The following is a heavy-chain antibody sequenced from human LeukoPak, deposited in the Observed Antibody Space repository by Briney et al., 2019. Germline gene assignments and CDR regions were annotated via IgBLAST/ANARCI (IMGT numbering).Heavy chain of an antibody. CDR2: INPNSGAT. V-gene: IGHV1-2*02. CDR1: GYTFTDYF. CDR3: VRDPIHNSSPSAPGTDGFDP. Sequence: GASVKVSCKASGYTFTDYFIHWVRQAPGPGPEWMGWINPNSGATNYAQNFQGRVTMTRDTSITTAYMDLSSLRSDDTAVYYCVRDPIHNSSPSAPGTDGFDPWGQGTLVTVSS. D-gene: IGHD6-13*01. J-gene: IGHJ5*02.